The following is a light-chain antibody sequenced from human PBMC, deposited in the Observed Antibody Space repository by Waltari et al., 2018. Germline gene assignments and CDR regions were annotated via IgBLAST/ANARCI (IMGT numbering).Light chain of an antibody. V-gene: IGKV3-15*01. CDR1: QSVSSN. CDR2: GAS. CDR3: QQYNNWPPRT. J-gene: IGKJ1*01. Sequence: EIVMKQSPATLSVSPGERATPSCRASQSVSSNLAWYQQKPGQDPRLLIYGASTRATGIPARFSGSGSGTEFTLTISSLQSEDFAVYYCQQYNNWPPRTFGQGTKVEIK.